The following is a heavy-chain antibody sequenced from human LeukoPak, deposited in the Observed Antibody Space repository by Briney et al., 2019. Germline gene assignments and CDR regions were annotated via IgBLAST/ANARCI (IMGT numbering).Heavy chain of an antibody. Sequence: GGSLRLSCAASGFTFSSYSMNWVRQTPGKGLEWVSSISSSSSYIYYADSVKGRFTISRDNAKNSLYLQMNSLRAEDTAVYYCARGIVATLDYFDYWGQGTLVTVSS. V-gene: IGHV3-21*01. CDR2: ISSSSSYI. D-gene: IGHD5-12*01. CDR1: GFTFSSYS. J-gene: IGHJ4*02. CDR3: ARGIVATLDYFDY.